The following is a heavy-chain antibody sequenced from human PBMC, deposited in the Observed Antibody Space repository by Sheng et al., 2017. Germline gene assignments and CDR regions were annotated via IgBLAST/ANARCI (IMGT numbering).Heavy chain of an antibody. V-gene: IGHV3-49*04. CDR3: IRQWFGVDEGC. CDR1: GFNFGDHA. CDR2: IKSKSYGGTT. D-gene: IGHD3-10*01. Sequence: EVQLVESGGGLEQPGRSLRLSCTGSGFNFGDHAVSWVRQAPGKGLEWLGFIKSKSYGGTTKYAASVEGRFAISRDDSKNIAYLQMNSLKTEDTAIYYCIRQWFGVDEGCWGQGTQVTVSS. J-gene: IGHJ4*02.